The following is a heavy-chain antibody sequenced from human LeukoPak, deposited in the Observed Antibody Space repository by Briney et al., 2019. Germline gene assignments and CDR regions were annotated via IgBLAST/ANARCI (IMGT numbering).Heavy chain of an antibody. Sequence: PGGSLRLSCAASGFTFSSYGMHWVRQAPGKGLEWVAVISYDGSNKYYADSVKGRFTISRDNSKNTLYLQMNSLRAEDTAVYYCAKDHATYSSSWYSEADYWGQGTLVTVSS. J-gene: IGHJ4*02. CDR2: ISYDGSNK. V-gene: IGHV3-30*18. CDR1: GFTFSSYG. CDR3: AKDHATYSSSWYSEADY. D-gene: IGHD6-13*01.